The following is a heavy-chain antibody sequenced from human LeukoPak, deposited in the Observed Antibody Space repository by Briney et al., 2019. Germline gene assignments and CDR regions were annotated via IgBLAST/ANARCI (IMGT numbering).Heavy chain of an antibody. D-gene: IGHD3-3*01. CDR3: ARGPPTYTIFGVVIRQDC. V-gene: IGHV4-59*01. J-gene: IGHJ4*02. CDR1: GGSISSYY. Sequence: PSETLSLTXTVSGGSISSYYWSWIRQPPGKGLEWIGYIYYSGSTNYNPSLKSRVTISVDTSKNQFSLKLSSATAADTAVYYCARGPPTYTIFGVVIRQDCWGQGTLVTVSS. CDR2: IYYSGST.